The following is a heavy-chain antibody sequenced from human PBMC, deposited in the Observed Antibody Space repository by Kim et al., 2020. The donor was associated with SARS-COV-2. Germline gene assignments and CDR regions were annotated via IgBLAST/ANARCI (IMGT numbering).Heavy chain of an antibody. Sequence: GESLKISCKGSGYSFTSYWIGWVRQMPGKGLEWMGIIYPGDSDTRYSPSFQGQVTISADKSISTAYLQWSSLKASDTAMYYCARPAAGITIFGVVAPGALDVWGQGTTVTVSS. V-gene: IGHV5-51*01. CDR2: IYPGDSDT. CDR1: GYSFTSYW. CDR3: ARPAAGITIFGVVAPGALDV. D-gene: IGHD3-3*01. J-gene: IGHJ6*02.